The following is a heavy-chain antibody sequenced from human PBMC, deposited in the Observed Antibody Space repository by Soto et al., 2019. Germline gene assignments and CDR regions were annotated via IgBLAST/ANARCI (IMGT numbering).Heavy chain of an antibody. CDR1: GFTFNTYN. CDR2: ISSTGNSV. J-gene: IGHJ6*02. Sequence: PGGSLRLSCAASGFTFNTYNMNWVRQAPGKGLEWVSTISSTGNSVYYGDSVKGRFTVSRDNAKSSLFLQMNSLTAEDTAVYFCARFPSLTAASVAMDVWGQGTTVTVSS. CDR3: ARFPSLTAASVAMDV. D-gene: IGHD6-13*01. V-gene: IGHV3-21*06.